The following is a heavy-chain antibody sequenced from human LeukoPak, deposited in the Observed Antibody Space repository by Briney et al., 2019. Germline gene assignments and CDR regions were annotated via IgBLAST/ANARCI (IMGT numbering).Heavy chain of an antibody. V-gene: IGHV4-34*01. Sequence: SETLSLTCAVYGGSFSGYYWSWIRQPPGKGLEWIGDINHSGSTNYNPSLKSRVTISVDTSKNQFSLKLTSVTAADTAVYYCARGLRCGGGSCYPWDQGTLVTVSS. J-gene: IGHJ5*02. CDR3: ARGLRCGGGSCYP. D-gene: IGHD2-15*01. CDR2: INHSGST. CDR1: GGSFSGYY.